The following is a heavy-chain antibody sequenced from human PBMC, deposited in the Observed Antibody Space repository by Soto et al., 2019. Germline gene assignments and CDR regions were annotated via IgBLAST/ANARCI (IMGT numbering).Heavy chain of an antibody. J-gene: IGHJ3*02. CDR3: AIIATSGGGDAFDI. CDR2: ILSDEINK. CDR1: GFTFSNYA. D-gene: IGHD6-13*01. V-gene: IGHV3-30-3*01. Sequence: QVQLVESGGGVVQPGRSLRLSCAASGFTFSNYAMHWVRQAPGKGLEWVAAILSDEINKYSADSVKGRFTISRDNSKKTLYLQMTRLRPEDTAVYYCAIIATSGGGDAFDIWGQGTMVTVSS.